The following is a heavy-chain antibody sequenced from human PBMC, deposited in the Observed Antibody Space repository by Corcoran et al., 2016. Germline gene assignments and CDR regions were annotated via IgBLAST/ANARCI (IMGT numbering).Heavy chain of an antibody. D-gene: IGHD3-10*01. Sequence: QVQLVQSGAGVKKPGASVKVTCKASGYTFTSYGISWVRQAPGQGLEWMGWISAYNGNTNYAQKLQGRVTMTTDTSTSTAYMELRSLRSDDTAVYDCARGLTMVRGVIITPLGDYWGQGTLVTVSS. J-gene: IGHJ4*02. V-gene: IGHV1-18*01. CDR1: GYTFTSYG. CDR3: ARGLTMVRGVIITPLGDY. CDR2: ISAYNGNT.